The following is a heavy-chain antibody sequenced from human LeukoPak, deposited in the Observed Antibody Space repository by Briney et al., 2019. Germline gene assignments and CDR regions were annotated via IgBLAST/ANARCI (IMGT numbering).Heavy chain of an antibody. CDR3: ARLWKRPYGSGRPTTKNNNWFDP. V-gene: IGHV1-18*01. J-gene: IGHJ5*02. CDR2: ISAYNGNT. D-gene: IGHD3-10*01. CDR1: GYTFTSYG. Sequence: ASVKVSCKASGYTFTSYGISWVRQAPGQGLEWMGWISAYNGNTNYAQKLQGRVTMTTDTSTSTAYMELRSLRSDDTAVYYCARLWKRPYGSGRPTTKNNNWFDPWGQGTLVTVSS.